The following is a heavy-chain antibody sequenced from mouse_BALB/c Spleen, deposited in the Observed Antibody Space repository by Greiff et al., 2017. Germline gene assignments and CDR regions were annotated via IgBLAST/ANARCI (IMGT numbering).Heavy chain of an antibody. V-gene: IGHV1S127*01. CDR3: ARKAGYAMDY. CDR2: IDPSDSET. Sequence: VQLQQSGPQLVRPGASVKISCKASGYSFTSYWMHWVKQRPGQGLEWIGMIDPSDSETRLNQKFKDKATLTVDKSSSTAYMQLSSPTSEDSAVYYCARKAGYAMDYWGQGTSVTVSS. J-gene: IGHJ4*01. D-gene: IGHD3-2*02. CDR1: GYSFTSYW.